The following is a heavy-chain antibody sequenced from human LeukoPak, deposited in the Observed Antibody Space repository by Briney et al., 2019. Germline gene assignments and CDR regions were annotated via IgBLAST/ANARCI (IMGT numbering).Heavy chain of an antibody. J-gene: IGHJ6*04. V-gene: IGHV1-69*06. CDR2: IIPIVGTG. Sequence: SVKVSCKASGGTFSIYAISWVRQAPGQGLESMGGIIPIVGTGNYAQKFQGRVTITADKSTSTAYMELSSLRSEDTAVYYCARGGEEYCSGGSCYSAGLYGMDVWGKGTTVTVSS. D-gene: IGHD2-15*01. CDR1: GGTFSIYA. CDR3: ARGGEEYCSGGSCYSAGLYGMDV.